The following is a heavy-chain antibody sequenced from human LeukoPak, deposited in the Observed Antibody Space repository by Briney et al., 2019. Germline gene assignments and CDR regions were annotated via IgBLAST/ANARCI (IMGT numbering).Heavy chain of an antibody. V-gene: IGHV1-69*05. D-gene: IGHD6-19*01. CDR2: IIPIFGTA. Sequence: AXVKVSCKASGGTFSSYAISWVRQAPGQGPEWMGGIIPIFGTANYAQKFQGRVTINTDESTRTAYMEQSSLRSEDTAVYYCARSEYSSGWDGFYYYMDVWGKGTTVTVSS. J-gene: IGHJ6*03. CDR3: ARSEYSSGWDGFYYYMDV. CDR1: GGTFSSYA.